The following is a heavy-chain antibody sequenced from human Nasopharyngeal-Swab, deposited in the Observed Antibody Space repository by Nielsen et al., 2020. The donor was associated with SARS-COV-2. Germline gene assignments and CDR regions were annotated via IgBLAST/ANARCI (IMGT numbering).Heavy chain of an antibody. D-gene: IGHD1-26*01. CDR3: ARDWAASGGGMDV. V-gene: IGHV3-21*01. Sequence: GESLKISCAASGFTFSSYNMNWVRQAPGKGLEWVSSISSSSSYIYYADSVKGRFTISRDNAKNSLYLQMNSLRAEDTAVYYCARDWAASGGGMDVWGQGTTVAVSS. CDR2: ISSSSSYI. J-gene: IGHJ6*02. CDR1: GFTFSSYN.